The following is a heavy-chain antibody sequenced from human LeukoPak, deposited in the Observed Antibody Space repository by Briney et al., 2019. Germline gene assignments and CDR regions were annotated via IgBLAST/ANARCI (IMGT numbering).Heavy chain of an antibody. CDR3: ARDYLRGAIRGYFDY. D-gene: IGHD3-10*01. V-gene: IGHV3-11*06. CDR2: ISSSSSHT. Sequence: PGGSLRLSCAASGFTFSDYYMSWNRQAPGKGLEWVSYISSSSSHTNYADSVKGRFTISRDNAKNSLYLQMNSLRAEDTAVYYCARDYLRGAIRGYFDYWGQGTLVTVSS. J-gene: IGHJ4*02. CDR1: GFTFSDYY.